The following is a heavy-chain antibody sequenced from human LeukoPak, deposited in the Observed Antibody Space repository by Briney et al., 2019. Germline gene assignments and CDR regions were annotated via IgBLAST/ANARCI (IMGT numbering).Heavy chain of an antibody. V-gene: IGHV3-74*01. CDR1: GFTFSSYW. Sequence: GGSLRLSCAASGFTFSSYWMHWVRQAPGKGLVWVSRINSDGRSTSYAGSVKGRFTISRDNAKNTLYLQMNSLRVEDTAVYYCARLDIVVVPSASSWFDPWGQGTLVTVSS. D-gene: IGHD2-2*01. CDR2: INSDGRST. CDR3: ARLDIVVVPSASSWFDP. J-gene: IGHJ5*02.